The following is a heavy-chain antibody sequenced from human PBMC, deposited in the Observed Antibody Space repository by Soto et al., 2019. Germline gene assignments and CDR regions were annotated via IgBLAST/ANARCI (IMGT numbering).Heavy chain of an antibody. D-gene: IGHD4-17*01. J-gene: IGHJ4*02. Sequence: QVQLVESGGGAVQPGRSLRLSCAASGFTFSSYGMHWVRQAPGTGREWVAVIWYDGSNKYYAYSVKGRFTISRDNSKNTLYLQMNSLRAEDTAVYYCQRGRWPQRSYFDAWGQATLVPVSS. V-gene: IGHV3-33*01. CDR2: IWYDGSNK. CDR3: QRGRWPQRSYFDA. CDR1: GFTFSSYG.